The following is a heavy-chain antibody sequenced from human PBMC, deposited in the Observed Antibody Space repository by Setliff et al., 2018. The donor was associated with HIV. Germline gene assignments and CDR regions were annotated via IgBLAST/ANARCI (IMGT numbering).Heavy chain of an antibody. CDR1: GGSMSSHY. J-gene: IGHJ6*03. D-gene: IGHD5-12*01. CDR2: IYYSGST. Sequence: SETLSLTCTVSGGSMSSHYWSWIRQPPGKGLELIGYIYYSGSTNYNPSLKSRVTISVDTSKNQFSLKLSSVSAADTAVYYCARVGEGYSGDMDVWGKGTTVTVSS. V-gene: IGHV4-59*11. CDR3: ARVGEGYSGDMDV.